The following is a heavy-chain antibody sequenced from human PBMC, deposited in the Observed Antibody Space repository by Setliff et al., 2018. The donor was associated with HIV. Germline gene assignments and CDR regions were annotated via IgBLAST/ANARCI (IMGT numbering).Heavy chain of an antibody. Sequence: GASVKVSCKASGYSFSNYAMHWVRQAPGQSLEWMGWINAGNGNTKYSQKFQGRVTITRDTSASTAYMELSSLRSEDTAVYYCAREPSGSGNYFYFDYWGQGTLVTVSS. V-gene: IGHV1-3*01. D-gene: IGHD1-26*01. CDR2: INAGNGNT. CDR3: AREPSGSGNYFYFDY. CDR1: GYSFSNYA. J-gene: IGHJ4*02.